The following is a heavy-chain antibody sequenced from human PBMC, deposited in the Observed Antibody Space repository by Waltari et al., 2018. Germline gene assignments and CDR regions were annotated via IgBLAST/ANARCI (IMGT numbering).Heavy chain of an antibody. CDR1: GYTFTGYY. Sequence: QVQLVQSGAEVKKPGASVKVSCKASGYTFTGYYMHWVRQAPGQGLEWMGRINPNSGGTNYAQKFQGSVTMTRDTSISTAYMELSRLRSDDTAVYYCARSGGMVQGVIIDYYYGMDVWGQGTTVTVSS. J-gene: IGHJ6*02. CDR3: ARSGGMVQGVIIDYYYGMDV. CDR2: INPNSGGT. V-gene: IGHV1-2*06. D-gene: IGHD3-10*01.